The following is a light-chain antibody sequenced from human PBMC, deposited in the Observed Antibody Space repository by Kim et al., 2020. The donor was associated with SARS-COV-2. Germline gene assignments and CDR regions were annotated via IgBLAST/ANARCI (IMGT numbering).Light chain of an antibody. V-gene: IGLV3-27*01. CDR1: VLAKKY. CDR2: KDS. Sequence: YELTQPSSVSVSPGQTARITCSGDVLAKKYARWFQQKPGQAPVLVIYKDSERPSGIPERFSGSSSGTTVTLTISGAQVEDGADYYCYSAADNKGVFGTGTKVTVL. CDR3: YSAADNKGV. J-gene: IGLJ1*01.